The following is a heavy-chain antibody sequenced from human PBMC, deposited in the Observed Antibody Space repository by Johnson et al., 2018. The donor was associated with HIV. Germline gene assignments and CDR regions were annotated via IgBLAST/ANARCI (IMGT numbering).Heavy chain of an antibody. CDR3: AKKGNVGSWDLDAFDI. Sequence: VQLMESGGGLVQPGGSLRLSCAASGFTFSSYAMSWVRQAPGKGLEWVSVINNSGGGTYYADSVRGQFTISRDNSKNTLYLQMNSLRAEDTAIYYCAKKGNVGSWDLDAFDIWGQGTMVTVSS. J-gene: IGHJ3*02. CDR1: GFTFSSYA. CDR2: INNSGGGT. D-gene: IGHD1-26*01. V-gene: IGHV3-23*01.